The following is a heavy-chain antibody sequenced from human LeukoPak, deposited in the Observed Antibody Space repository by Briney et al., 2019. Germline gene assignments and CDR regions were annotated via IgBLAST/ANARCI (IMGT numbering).Heavy chain of an antibody. CDR2: IYPGDSDT. CDR1: GYSFTSYW. Sequence: GESLKISCKGSGYSFTSYWIGWVRQMPGKGLEWMGIIYPGDSDTRYSPSFQGQVTISADKSISTAYLQWSSLKASDTAMYYCARPRDSGSYYGAFDIWGQGTMVTVSS. J-gene: IGHJ3*02. CDR3: ARPRDSGSYYGAFDI. V-gene: IGHV5-51*01. D-gene: IGHD1-26*01.